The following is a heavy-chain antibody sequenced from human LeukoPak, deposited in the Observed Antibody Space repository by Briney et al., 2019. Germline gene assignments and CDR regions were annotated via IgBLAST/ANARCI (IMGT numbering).Heavy chain of an antibody. CDR2: IYSGGST. CDR1: GFTVSSNY. D-gene: IGHD5-24*01. Sequence: GSLRLSCAASGFTVSSNYMSWVRQAPGKGLEWVSVIYSGGSTYYADSVKGRFTISRHNSKNTLHLQMNSLRAEDTAVYYCARGRDGYNYRLDYWGQGTLVTVSS. CDR3: ARGRDGYNYRLDY. V-gene: IGHV3-53*04. J-gene: IGHJ4*02.